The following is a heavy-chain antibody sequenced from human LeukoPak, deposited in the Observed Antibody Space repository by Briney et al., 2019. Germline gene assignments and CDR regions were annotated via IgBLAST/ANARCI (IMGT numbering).Heavy chain of an antibody. J-gene: IGHJ6*02. CDR3: ARGGCSSTSCPDSYYGMDV. D-gene: IGHD2-2*01. CDR1: GFTFSSYW. V-gene: IGHV3-7*04. CDR2: INQDGSET. Sequence: PGGSLRLSCAASGFTFSSYWMTWVRQAPGRGLEWVASINQDGSETYYVDSMKDRFTISRDNAKNSLYLQMNSLRGEDTAAYYCARGGCSSTSCPDSYYGMDVWGQGTTVTVSS.